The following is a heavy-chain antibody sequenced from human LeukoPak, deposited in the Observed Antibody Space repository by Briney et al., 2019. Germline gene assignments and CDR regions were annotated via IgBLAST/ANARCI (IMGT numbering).Heavy chain of an antibody. CDR1: GVSIRSGSYY. Sequence: SETLSLTCTVSGVSIRSGSYYWSWIRQPAGKGLECIGRIYISGTTNYNPSLKSRVTISVGTSKSQFSLKLSSVTAADTAVYYCAREVSDYDILTGWIDYWGQGALVSVSS. V-gene: IGHV4-61*02. CDR2: IYISGTT. J-gene: IGHJ4*02. CDR3: AREVSDYDILTGWIDY. D-gene: IGHD3-9*01.